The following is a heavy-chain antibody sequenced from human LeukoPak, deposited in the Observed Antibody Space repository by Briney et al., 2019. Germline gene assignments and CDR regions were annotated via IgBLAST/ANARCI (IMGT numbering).Heavy chain of an antibody. D-gene: IGHD3-3*01. Sequence: GSVKVSCKASGYTFTSYGISWVRQAPGQGLEWMGRISAYNGNTNYAQKLQGRVTMTTDTSTSTAYMELRSLKSDDTAVYYCARDSGLRFLEWLEYFDYWGQGTLVTVSS. CDR1: GYTFTSYG. V-gene: IGHV1-18*01. CDR3: ARDSGLRFLEWLEYFDY. J-gene: IGHJ4*02. CDR2: ISAYNGNT.